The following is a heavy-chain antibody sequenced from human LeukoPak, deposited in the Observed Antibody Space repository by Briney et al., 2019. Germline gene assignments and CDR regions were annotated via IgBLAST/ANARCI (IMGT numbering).Heavy chain of an antibody. CDR1: GGSISSGGYY. J-gene: IGHJ4*02. V-gene: IGHV4-30-2*01. Sequence: SPSQTLSLTCTVSGGSISSGGYYWSWIRQPPGKGLEWIGYIYHSGSTYYNPSLKSRVTISVDRSKNQISLKLNSVTAADTAVYYCARDGDAVTTSGYFDYWGQGTLVTVSS. CDR2: IYHSGST. CDR3: ARDGDAVTTSGYFDY. D-gene: IGHD4-17*01.